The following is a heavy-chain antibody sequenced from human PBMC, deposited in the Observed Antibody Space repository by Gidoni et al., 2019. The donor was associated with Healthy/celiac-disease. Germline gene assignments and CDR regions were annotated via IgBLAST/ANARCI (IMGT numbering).Heavy chain of an antibody. CDR1: GGTFSSYA. Sequence: QVQLVQSGAEVKKPGSSVKVSCKASGGTFSSYAISWVRQAPGQGLEWMGGIIPIFGTANYAQKCQGRVTITADESTSTAYMELSSLRSEDTAVYYCARDGGEMATIMVQYFQHWGQGTLVTVSS. CDR3: ARDGGEMATIMVQYFQH. V-gene: IGHV1-69*01. CDR2: IIPIFGTA. J-gene: IGHJ1*01. D-gene: IGHD5-12*01.